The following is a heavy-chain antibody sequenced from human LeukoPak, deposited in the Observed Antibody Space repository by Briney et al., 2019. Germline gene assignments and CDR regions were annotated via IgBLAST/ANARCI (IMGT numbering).Heavy chain of an antibody. V-gene: IGHV3-30*18. CDR1: GFTFGSYG. Sequence: GRSLRLSCAASGFTFGSYGMHWVRQAPGKGLEWVAVISYDGSNKYYADSVKGRFTISRDNSKNTLYLQMNSLRAEDTAVYYCAKAVGQWLVASPWGQGTLVTVSS. J-gene: IGHJ5*02. D-gene: IGHD6-19*01. CDR2: ISYDGSNK. CDR3: AKAVGQWLVASP.